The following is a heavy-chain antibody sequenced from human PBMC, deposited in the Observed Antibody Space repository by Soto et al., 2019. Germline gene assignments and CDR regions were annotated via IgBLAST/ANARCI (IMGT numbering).Heavy chain of an antibody. CDR1: GGSISSSSYY. J-gene: IGHJ5*02. CDR3: ASLYYDFWSGSPNWFDP. V-gene: IGHV4-39*01. D-gene: IGHD3-3*01. CDR2: IYYSGST. Sequence: SETLSLTCTVSGGSISSSSYYWGWIRQPPGKGLEWIGSIYYSGSTYYNPSLKRRVTISVDTSKNQFSLKLSSVTAADTAVYYCASLYYDFWSGSPNWFDPWGQGTLVTVSS.